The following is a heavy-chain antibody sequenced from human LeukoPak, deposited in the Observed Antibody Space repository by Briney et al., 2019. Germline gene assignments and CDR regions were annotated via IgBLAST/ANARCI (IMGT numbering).Heavy chain of an antibody. CDR3: ANVAKGRYFFYYMDV. CDR1: GHSSNTFG. V-gene: IGHV1-18*01. CDR2: ISPYNSRR. Sequence: ASVTVSCKASGHSSNTFGITWVRQAPGQGLEWIGWISPYNSRRKYADKFQGRVTMTIDTSTTTSYMELRSLRSDDTAVYFCANVAKGRYFFYYMDVWGKGTTVTVS. D-gene: IGHD2-15*01. J-gene: IGHJ6*03.